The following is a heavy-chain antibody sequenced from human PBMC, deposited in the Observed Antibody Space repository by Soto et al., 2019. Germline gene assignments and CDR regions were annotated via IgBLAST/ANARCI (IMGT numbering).Heavy chain of an antibody. CDR1: GGSIRSYY. Sequence: PSETLSLTCNVSGGSIRSYYWNWIRQAPGKTLEWIGDAYYSGSANYNPSLKSRATISVDISKNLFSLKLHSVTAADTAVYYCARGSIVRGPSPVDHWGQGTRVTVAA. CDR3: ARGSIVRGPSPVDH. D-gene: IGHD3-10*02. J-gene: IGHJ4*02. V-gene: IGHV4-59*01. CDR2: AYYSGSA.